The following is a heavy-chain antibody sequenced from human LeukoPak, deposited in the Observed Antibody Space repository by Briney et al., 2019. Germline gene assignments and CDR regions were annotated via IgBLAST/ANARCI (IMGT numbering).Heavy chain of an antibody. D-gene: IGHD2-15*01. CDR2: INPNSGGT. CDR1: GYTFTGYY. CDR3: TRRVDATRWYDP. Sequence: ASVKVSCKASGYTFTGYYMHWVRQAPGQGLEWMGWINPNSGGTNYAQKFQGRVTMTRDTSISTAYMELSRLRSDDTAVYYCTRRVDATRWYDPWGQGTLVTVSS. V-gene: IGHV1-2*02. J-gene: IGHJ5*02.